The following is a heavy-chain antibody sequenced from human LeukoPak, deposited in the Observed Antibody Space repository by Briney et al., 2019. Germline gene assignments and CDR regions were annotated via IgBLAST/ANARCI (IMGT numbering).Heavy chain of an antibody. CDR2: ISAYNGNT. V-gene: IGHV1-18*01. J-gene: IGHJ4*02. CDR3: ARLYYDSSGTDPPLFDY. CDR1: GYTFTSYG. D-gene: IGHD3-22*01. Sequence: ASVKVSCKASGYTFTSYGISWVRQAPGQGLEWMGWISAYNGNTNYAQKLQGRVTMTTDTSTSTAYMELRSLRSDDTAVYYCARLYYDSSGTDPPLFDYWGQGTPVTVSS.